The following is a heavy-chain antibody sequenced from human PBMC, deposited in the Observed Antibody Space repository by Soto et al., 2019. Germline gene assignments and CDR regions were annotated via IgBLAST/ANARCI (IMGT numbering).Heavy chain of an antibody. CDR2: INPNSGGT. CDR1: GYTFTGYY. D-gene: IGHD6-6*01. J-gene: IGHJ6*02. Sequence: ASVKVSCKASGYTFTGYYIHWVRQAPGQGLEWMGWINPNSGGTNYAQKFQGWVTMTRDTSISTAYMELSRLRSDDTAVYYCATSIAARYYGTDVWGQGTTVTVSS. CDR3: ATSIAARYYGTDV. V-gene: IGHV1-2*04.